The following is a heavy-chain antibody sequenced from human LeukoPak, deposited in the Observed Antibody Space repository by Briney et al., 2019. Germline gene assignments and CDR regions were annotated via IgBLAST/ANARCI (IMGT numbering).Heavy chain of an antibody. J-gene: IGHJ2*01. CDR2: INLRGST. V-gene: IGHV4-34*01. CDR1: GGSFNDYY. D-gene: IGHD3-16*02. Sequence: PSETLSLTCAVYGGSFNDYYWNWIRQPPGKGLEWIGEINLRGSTTYNPSLKSRVTISLDESKNQFSLKLSSVTAADTAVYYCARGDYDYVWGSYHRYFDLWGRGTLVTVSS. CDR3: ARGDYDYVWGSYHRYFDL.